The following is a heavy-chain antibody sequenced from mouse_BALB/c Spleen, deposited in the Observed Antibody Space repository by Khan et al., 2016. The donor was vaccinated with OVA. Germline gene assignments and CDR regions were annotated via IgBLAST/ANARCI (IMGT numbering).Heavy chain of an antibody. Sequence: LQQPGSALVRPGASVKLSCKASGYTFTSYWMHWVKQRHGQGLEWIGNIYPGSGSTNYDEKFKSKGTLTVDTSSSTAYLHLSSLTSEDSAVYYCTRWSYFTMDYWGQGTSVTVSS. CDR2: IYPGSGST. CDR1: GYTFTSYW. V-gene: IGHV1S22*01. J-gene: IGHJ4*01. CDR3: TRWSYFTMDY.